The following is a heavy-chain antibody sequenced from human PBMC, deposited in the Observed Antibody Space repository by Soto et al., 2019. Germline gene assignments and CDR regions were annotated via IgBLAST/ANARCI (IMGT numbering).Heavy chain of an antibody. D-gene: IGHD4-17*01. CDR1: GFTFSTYA. V-gene: IGHV3-30*14. Sequence: QMHLVESGGGVVQPGRSLRLSCTASGFTFSTYAIHWVRQAPGKGLEWVAVRSNDETNKNFADSVKGRFTISRDNSKNTLYLQMNSLRAEDTAVYYSVRPVPSYHGDYPAYWGQGTLVTVSS. CDR3: VRPVPSYHGDYPAY. CDR2: RSNDETNK. J-gene: IGHJ4*02.